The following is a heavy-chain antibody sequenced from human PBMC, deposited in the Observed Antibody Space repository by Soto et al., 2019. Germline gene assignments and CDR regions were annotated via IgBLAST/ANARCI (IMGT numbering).Heavy chain of an antibody. Sequence: EVQLVESGGGLVQPGGSLRLSCAASGFIFRNYNMNWVRQAPGKGLEWVSYISGSSSTIHYADSVKGRFTISRDNAKNSLYLQMNSLRSEDTAVYYCARDLVPWNYEGSWLDPWGQGILVTVSS. CDR2: ISGSSSTI. V-gene: IGHV3-48*01. CDR3: ARDLVPWNYEGSWLDP. CDR1: GFIFRNYN. J-gene: IGHJ5*02. D-gene: IGHD3-16*01.